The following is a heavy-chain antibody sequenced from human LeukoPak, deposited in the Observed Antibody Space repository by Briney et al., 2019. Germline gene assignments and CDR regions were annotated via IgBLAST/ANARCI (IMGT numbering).Heavy chain of an antibody. Sequence: SETLSLTCTVSGGSISSYYWIWMRQPAGKGLEWIGRFYRTGSTNYNPSLKGRVTMSVDTSKNQFSLKLSSVTAADTAVYYCARDQYSGSLDYWGQGTLVTVSS. V-gene: IGHV4-4*07. CDR1: GGSISSYY. CDR2: FYRTGST. J-gene: IGHJ4*02. D-gene: IGHD1-26*01. CDR3: ARDQYSGSLDY.